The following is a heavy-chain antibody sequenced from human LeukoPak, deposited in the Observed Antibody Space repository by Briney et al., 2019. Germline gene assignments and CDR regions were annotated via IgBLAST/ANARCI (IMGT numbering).Heavy chain of an antibody. V-gene: IGHV3-21*01. D-gene: IGHD5-24*01. CDR1: GFTFSSYS. Sequence: GGSLRLSCAASGFTFSSYSMNWVRQAPGKGLEWVSSISSSSSYIYYADSVKGRSTISRDNAKNSLYLQMNSLRAEDTAVYYCARGTGYNPYYFDYWGQGTLVTVSS. CDR3: ARGTGYNPYYFDY. J-gene: IGHJ4*02. CDR2: ISSSSSYI.